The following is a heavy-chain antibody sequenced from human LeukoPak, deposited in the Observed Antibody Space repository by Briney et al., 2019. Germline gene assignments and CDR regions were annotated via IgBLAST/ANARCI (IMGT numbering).Heavy chain of an antibody. CDR1: GGTFSSYA. Sequence: GASVKVSCKASGGTFSSYAISWVRQAPGQGLEWMGGIIPIFGTANYAQKFQGRVTITADESTSTAYMELSSLRSEDTAVYYCAVRDGYNYRYYYYGMDVWGQGTTVTVSS. CDR3: AVRDGYNYRYYYYGMDV. V-gene: IGHV1-69*13. CDR2: IIPIFGTA. J-gene: IGHJ6*02. D-gene: IGHD5-24*01.